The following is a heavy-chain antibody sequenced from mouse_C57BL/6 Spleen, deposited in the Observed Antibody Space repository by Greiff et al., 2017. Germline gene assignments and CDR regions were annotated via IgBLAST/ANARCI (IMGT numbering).Heavy chain of an antibody. CDR1: GYTFTSYW. CDR3: ARGGTR. Sequence: QVQLQQSGAELVMPGASVKLSCKASGYTFTSYWMHWVKQRPGQGLEWIGEIDPSDSYTNYNQKFKGKSTLTVDKSSSTAYMQLSSLTSEDSAVYYGARGGTRWGQGTTLTVSS. J-gene: IGHJ2*01. CDR2: IDPSDSYT. V-gene: IGHV1-69*01.